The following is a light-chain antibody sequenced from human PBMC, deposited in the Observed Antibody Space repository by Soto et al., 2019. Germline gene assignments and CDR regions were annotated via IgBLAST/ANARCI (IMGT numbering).Light chain of an antibody. J-gene: IGLJ3*02. CDR2: EGS. Sequence: QSVLTQPASVSGSPGQSITISCTGTSSDVGSYNLVSWYQQHPGKAPKLMIYEGSKRPSGVSNRFSGSKSGNTASLTISGLQAEDDDEYYCCSYGGSSNLVFGGGTKLTVL. CDR1: SSDVGSYNL. CDR3: CSYGGSSNLV. V-gene: IGLV2-23*01.